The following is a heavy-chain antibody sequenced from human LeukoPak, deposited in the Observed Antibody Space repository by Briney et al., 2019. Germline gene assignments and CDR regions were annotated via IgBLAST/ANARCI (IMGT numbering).Heavy chain of an antibody. V-gene: IGHV3-23*01. J-gene: IGHJ4*02. CDR1: GFTFSTYS. D-gene: IGHD4-17*01. Sequence: GGSLRLSCAASGFTFSTYSMSWVRQAPGKGLEWVSAISGSGDRTYLADSVKGRFTISRDNSKNTLYLQMNSLRAEDTAVYYCANDYGEHQFDYWGQGTLVTVSS. CDR2: ISGSGDRT. CDR3: ANDYGEHQFDY.